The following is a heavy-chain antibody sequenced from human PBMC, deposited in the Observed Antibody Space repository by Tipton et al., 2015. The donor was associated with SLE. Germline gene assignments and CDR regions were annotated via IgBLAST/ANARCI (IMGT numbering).Heavy chain of an antibody. CDR1: GFFVSDNY. D-gene: IGHD3-22*01. CDR3: ARDWGLLPGGSYFNY. V-gene: IGHV3-66*02. Sequence: SLRLSCAASGFFVSDNYMSWVRQAPGKGLEWVSLIYSVGRTYYADSVEGRFTISRDTSKNTLFLQMNSLRPEDTAVYYCARDWGLLPGGSYFNYWGQGTLVTVSS. J-gene: IGHJ4*02. CDR2: IYSVGRT.